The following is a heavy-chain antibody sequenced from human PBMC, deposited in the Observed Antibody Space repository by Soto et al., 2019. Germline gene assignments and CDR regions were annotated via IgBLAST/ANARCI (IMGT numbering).Heavy chain of an antibody. CDR2: ISTNGGST. V-gene: IGHV3-64D*06. CDR1: GFTFNIYA. CDR3: VKGEYYYDSSGYYPFDY. J-gene: IGHJ4*02. Sequence: GGSLRLSCSASGFTFNIYAMHWVRQATGKGLEYVSSISTNGGSTDYADSVKGRFTISRDNSKNTVFLQMSSLRVEDTAVYYCVKGEYYYDSSGYYPFDYWGQGTLVTVLL. D-gene: IGHD3-22*01.